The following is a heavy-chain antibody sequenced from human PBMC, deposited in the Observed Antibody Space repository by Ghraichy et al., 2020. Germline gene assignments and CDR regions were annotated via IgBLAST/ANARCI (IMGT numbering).Heavy chain of an antibody. Sequence: GGRRAPGQGLEWRGWISADNGNRNYAQKLQGRVTMTTDTSTSTAYMELRSLSSDDTAVYYCAREVGATRDDSCGQGPLVTVSS. J-gene: IGHJ4*02. D-gene: IGHD1-26*01. CDR3: AREVGATRDDS. CDR2: ISADNGNR. V-gene: IGHV1-18*01.